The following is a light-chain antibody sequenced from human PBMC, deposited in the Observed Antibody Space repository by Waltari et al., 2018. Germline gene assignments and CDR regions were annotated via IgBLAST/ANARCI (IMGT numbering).Light chain of an antibody. CDR3: EAWGATLRVVV. CDR2: STK. Sequence: QSVLIQPPSASGTPGQRVTISCSGSNSNVGSNIVNWYQHVPGTAPKLLIHSTKQRPSAVPDRVYGCKSGASASLAISGLQSEDEADYFCEAWGATLRVVVFGGGTRLTVL. CDR1: NSNVGSNI. V-gene: IGLV1-44*01. J-gene: IGLJ3*02.